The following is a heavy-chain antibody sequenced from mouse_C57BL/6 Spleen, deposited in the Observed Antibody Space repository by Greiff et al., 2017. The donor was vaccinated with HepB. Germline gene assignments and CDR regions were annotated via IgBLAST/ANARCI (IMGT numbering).Heavy chain of an antibody. D-gene: IGHD1-1*01. CDR2: ISSGGSYT. CDR1: GFTFSSYG. J-gene: IGHJ2*01. Sequence: DVQLVESGGDLVKPGGSLKLSCAASGFTFSSYGMSWVRQTPDKRLEWVATISSGGSYTYYPDSVKGRFTISRDNAKNTLYLQMSSLKSEDTAMYYCARHATYYGSSYGYFDYWGQGTTLTVSS. V-gene: IGHV5-6*01. CDR3: ARHATYYGSSYGYFDY.